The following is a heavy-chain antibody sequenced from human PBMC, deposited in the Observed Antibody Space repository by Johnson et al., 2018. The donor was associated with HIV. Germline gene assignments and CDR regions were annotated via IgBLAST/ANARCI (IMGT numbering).Heavy chain of an antibody. Sequence: VQLVESGGGVVRPGGSLRVSCAASGFTFDDYGMGWVRQGPGKGLEWVSGINWNGGSTNYADSVQGRFTISRDNPKNTLYLQMNSLRAEDTAVYYCARGGKDHAFDIWGQGTMVTVSS. D-gene: IGHD3-16*01. V-gene: IGHV3-20*04. CDR3: ARGGKDHAFDI. CDR1: GFTFDDYG. CDR2: INWNGGST. J-gene: IGHJ3*02.